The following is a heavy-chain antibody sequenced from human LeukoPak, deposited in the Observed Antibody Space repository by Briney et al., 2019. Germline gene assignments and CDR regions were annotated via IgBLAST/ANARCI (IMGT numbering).Heavy chain of an antibody. J-gene: IGHJ4*02. CDR1: GFTFSSSW. CDR3: ARGNQQLPRSTPDY. D-gene: IGHD2-2*01. Sequence: GGSLRLSCAVSGFTFSSSWMRWVRQAPGKGLVWVSHIKTDGSTTAYADSVKGRFTISRDNAKNTLYLQMNSLRAEDTGVYYCARGNQQLPRSTPDYWGQGTLVTVSS. V-gene: IGHV3-74*01. CDR2: IKTDGSTT.